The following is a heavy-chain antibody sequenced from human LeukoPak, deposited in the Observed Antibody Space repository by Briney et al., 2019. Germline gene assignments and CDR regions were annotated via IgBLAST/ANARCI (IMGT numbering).Heavy chain of an antibody. CDR1: GFTFSSYG. CDR3: AKDRDYGDYRPLYFDY. D-gene: IGHD4-17*01. J-gene: IGHJ4*02. CDR2: ISYDGSNK. Sequence: GGSLRLSCAASGFTFSSYGMHWVRQAPGKGLEWVAVISYDGSNKYYADSVKGRFTISRDNSKNTLYLQMNSLRAEDTAVYYCAKDRDYGDYRPLYFDYWGQGTLVTVSS. V-gene: IGHV3-30*18.